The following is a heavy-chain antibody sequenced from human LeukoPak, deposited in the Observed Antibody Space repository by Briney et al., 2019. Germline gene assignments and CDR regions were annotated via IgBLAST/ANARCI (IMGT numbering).Heavy chain of an antibody. Sequence: ASVKVSCKASGYFFSGYHVHWVRQAPGQGLDWMGRIYIDSGDTNYAQKFQGRVTMTRDTSISTAYMELSSLTSDDTAVYYCAGLGSTMEGRIDSWGQGTPVTVSS. J-gene: IGHJ5*01. V-gene: IGHV1-2*02. CDR3: AGLGSTMEGRIDS. D-gene: IGHD3-10*01. CDR2: IYIDSGDT. CDR1: GYFFSGYH.